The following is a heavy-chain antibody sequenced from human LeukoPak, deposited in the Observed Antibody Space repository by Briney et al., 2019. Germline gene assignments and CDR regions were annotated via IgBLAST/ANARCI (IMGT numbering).Heavy chain of an antibody. CDR1: GGSFSSGSYY. Sequence: PSETLSLTCTVSGGSFSSGSYYWSWIRQPPGRGLEWIVYIYYSGSTNYNPSLKSRITISVDTSKNQFSLKLSSVTAADTAVYYCARARRPYWFDPWGQGTLVTVSS. V-gene: IGHV4-61*01. CDR2: IYYSGST. D-gene: IGHD1-14*01. CDR3: ARARRPYWFDP. J-gene: IGHJ5*02.